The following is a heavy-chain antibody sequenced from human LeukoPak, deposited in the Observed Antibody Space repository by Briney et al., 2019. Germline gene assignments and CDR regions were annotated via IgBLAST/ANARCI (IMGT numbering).Heavy chain of an antibody. D-gene: IGHD3-22*01. CDR2: IKSKTDGGTT. V-gene: IGHV3-15*01. CDR3: TTLESYDSSGYYLDY. CDR1: GVTVSNAW. Sequence: GESLKISCAASGVTVSNAWMSWVRQAPGKGLEWVGRIKSKTDGGTTDYAAPVKGRFTISRDDSENALHLQMNSLKTEDTAVYYCTTLESYDSSGYYLDYWGQGTLVTVSS. J-gene: IGHJ4*02.